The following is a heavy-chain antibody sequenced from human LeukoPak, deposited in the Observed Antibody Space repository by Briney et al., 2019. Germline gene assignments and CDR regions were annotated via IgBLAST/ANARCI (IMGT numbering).Heavy chain of an antibody. D-gene: IGHD6-19*01. V-gene: IGHV4-34*01. CDR3: ARGRTRQWLGIYFDY. CDR2: INHGGST. J-gene: IGHJ4*02. CDR1: GGSFSGDF. Sequence: SETLSLTCAVYGGSFSGDFWSWIRQSPGKGLKWIGEINHGGSTTYNPSLKSRVTISVDTSKNQFSLKLSSVTAADTAVYYCARGRTRQWLGIYFDYWGQGTLVTVSS.